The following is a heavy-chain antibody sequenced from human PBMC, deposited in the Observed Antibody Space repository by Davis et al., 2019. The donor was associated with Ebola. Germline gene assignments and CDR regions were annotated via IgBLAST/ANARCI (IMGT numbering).Heavy chain of an antibody. V-gene: IGHV3-30-3*01. D-gene: IGHD1-7*01. Sequence: GGSLRLSCATSGFIFNTYAMHWVRHAPGRGPEWVAVVSYDGNTQLYADTVMGRFTISRDNSENTLYLQMNSLRSDDTAVYYCVRDIFATIRGTRGAFDIWGQGTMVTVSS. CDR1: GFIFNTYA. J-gene: IGHJ3*02. CDR2: VSYDGNTQ. CDR3: VRDIFATIRGTRGAFDI.